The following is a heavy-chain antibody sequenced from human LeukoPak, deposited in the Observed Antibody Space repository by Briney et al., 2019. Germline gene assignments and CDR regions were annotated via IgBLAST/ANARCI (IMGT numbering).Heavy chain of an antibody. Sequence: PEGSLRLSCAASGFTLSTYSMHWVRQAPGEGLEFVSAIRGNGGTTYYANSVKGRFTISRDDSKSTLFLQMGSLRAEDMAVYYCARVGPAATFYFDYWGQGTLVTVSS. CDR3: ARVGPAATFYFDY. CDR1: GFTLSTYS. D-gene: IGHD2-2*01. V-gene: IGHV3-64*01. CDR2: IRGNGGTT. J-gene: IGHJ4*02.